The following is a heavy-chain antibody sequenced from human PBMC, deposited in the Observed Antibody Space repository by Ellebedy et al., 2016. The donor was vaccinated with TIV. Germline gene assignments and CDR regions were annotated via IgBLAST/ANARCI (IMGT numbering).Heavy chain of an antibody. CDR2: ISGSGGST. D-gene: IGHD1-7*01. J-gene: IGHJ6*03. CDR3: ARDGNWNYGSLSYYYYYMDV. V-gene: IGHV3-23*01. CDR1: GFTFSSYA. Sequence: GGSLRLSXAASGFTFSSYAMSWVRQAPGKGLEWVSAISGSGGSTYYADSVKGRFTISRDNSKNTLYLQMNSLRAEDTAVYYCARDGNWNYGSLSYYYYYMDVWGKGTTVTVSS.